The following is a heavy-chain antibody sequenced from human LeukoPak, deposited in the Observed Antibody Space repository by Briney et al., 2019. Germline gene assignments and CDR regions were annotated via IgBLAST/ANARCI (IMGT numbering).Heavy chain of an antibody. Sequence: GRSLRLSCXXSGFTFSSYGMHWVRQAPGKGLEWVAIISYDGSNKYYADSVKGRFTISRDNSKNTLYLQMNSLRAEDTAVYYCAKDGYDSVLSGYWGQGTLVTVSS. D-gene: IGHD3-22*01. V-gene: IGHV3-30*18. CDR1: GFTFSSYG. CDR2: ISYDGSNK. J-gene: IGHJ4*02. CDR3: AKDGYDSVLSGY.